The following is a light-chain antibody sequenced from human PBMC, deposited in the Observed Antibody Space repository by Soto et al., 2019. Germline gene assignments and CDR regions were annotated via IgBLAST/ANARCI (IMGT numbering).Light chain of an antibody. V-gene: IGKV1-39*01. CDR2: AAS. J-gene: IGKJ1*01. CDR3: QQSYSTPGT. Sequence: DIQMTQSPSSLSASVGDRVTITCRASQGISSYLNWYQQKPGKAPKLLIYAASSLQSGVPSGFSGSGSGTDFTLTISSLQPEDFATYYCQQSYSTPGTFGQGTKVDI. CDR1: QGISSY.